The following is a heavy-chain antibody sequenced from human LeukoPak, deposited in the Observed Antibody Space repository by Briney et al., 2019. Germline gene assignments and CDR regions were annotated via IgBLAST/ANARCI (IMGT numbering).Heavy chain of an antibody. CDR1: GFTFSSYA. CDR3: AIRYCSSTSCYAEYFQH. J-gene: IGHJ1*01. CDR2: ISGSGGST. V-gene: IGHV3-23*01. D-gene: IGHD2-2*01. Sequence: GGSLRLSCAASGFTFSSYAMSWVRQAPGKGLEWVSAISGSGGSTYYADSVKGRFTISRDNSKNTLYLQMNSPRAEDTAVYYCAIRYCSSTSCYAEYFQHWGQGTLVTVSS.